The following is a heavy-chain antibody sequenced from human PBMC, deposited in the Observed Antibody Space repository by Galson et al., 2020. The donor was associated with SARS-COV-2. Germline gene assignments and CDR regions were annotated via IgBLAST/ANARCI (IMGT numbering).Heavy chain of an antibody. CDR3: AKSLTGYYFSAFDF. CDR2: ISYDGSNK. D-gene: IGHD3-9*01. CDR1: GFTFSSYG. V-gene: IGHV3-30*18. J-gene: IGHJ3*01. Sequence: GGSLRLSCAASGFTFSSYGMHWVRQAPGKGLEWVAVISYDGSNKYYADSVKGRFTISRDNSKNTLYLQMNSLRAEDTAVYYCAKSLTGYYFSAFDFWGQGTMVTVSS.